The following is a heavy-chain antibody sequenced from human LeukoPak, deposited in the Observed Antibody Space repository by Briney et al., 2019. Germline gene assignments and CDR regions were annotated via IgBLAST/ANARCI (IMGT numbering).Heavy chain of an antibody. CDR1: GFTVSSNY. D-gene: IGHD3-9*01. V-gene: IGHV3-66*01. CDR2: IYSGGST. J-gene: IGHJ6*02. CDR3: ASDTYYDILTGYYGMDV. Sequence: QSGGSLRLSCAASGFTVSSNYMSWVRQAPGKGLEWVSVIYSGGSTYYADSVKGRFTISRDNSKNTLYLQMNSLRVEDTAVYYCASDTYYDILTGYYGMDVWGQGTTVTVSS.